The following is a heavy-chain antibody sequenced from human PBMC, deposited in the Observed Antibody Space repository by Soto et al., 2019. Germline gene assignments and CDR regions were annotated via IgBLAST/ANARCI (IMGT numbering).Heavy chain of an antibody. Sequence: QVQLQESGPGLVKPSQTLSLTCTVSGGSISSGGYYCSWIRQHPGKGLEWIGYIYYSGSTYDNPSLKSRVTISVDTSKNQFSLKLSSGTAADTAVYYCGRSFRVAAAGAFDSWGQGTLVTVSS. CDR1: GGSISSGGYY. D-gene: IGHD6-13*01. V-gene: IGHV4-31*03. J-gene: IGHJ4*02. CDR3: GRSFRVAAAGAFDS. CDR2: IYYSGST.